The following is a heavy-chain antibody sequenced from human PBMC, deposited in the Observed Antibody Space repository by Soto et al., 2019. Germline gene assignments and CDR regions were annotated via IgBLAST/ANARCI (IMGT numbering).Heavy chain of an antibody. CDR3: ARDGGWSIAAAGAFDI. CDR2: ISSSSSTI. D-gene: IGHD6-13*01. V-gene: IGHV3-48*02. J-gene: IGHJ3*02. CDR1: GFTFSSYS. Sequence: GGSLRLSCAASGFTFSSYSMNWVRQAPGKGLEWVSYISSSSSTIYYADSVKGRFTISRDNAKNPLYLQMNSLRDEDTAVYYCARDGGWSIAAAGAFDIWGQGTMVTVSS.